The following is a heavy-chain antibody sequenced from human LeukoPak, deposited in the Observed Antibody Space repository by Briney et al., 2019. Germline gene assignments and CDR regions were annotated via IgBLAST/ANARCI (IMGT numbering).Heavy chain of an antibody. D-gene: IGHD6-19*01. CDR1: GFTSSSYW. CDR2: INNDGTYT. CDR3: ARDASYSSGWSPSYYFDY. J-gene: IGHJ4*02. Sequence: GGSLRLSCAVSGFTSSSYWMHWVRQAPGKGLVWVSRINNDGTYTVYADSVKGRFTISRDNAKNTLYLQMNSLRAEDTAVYYCARDASYSSGWSPSYYFDYWGQGTLVTVSS. V-gene: IGHV3-74*01.